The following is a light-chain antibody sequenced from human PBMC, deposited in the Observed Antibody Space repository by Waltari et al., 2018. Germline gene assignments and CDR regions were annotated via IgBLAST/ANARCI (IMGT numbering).Light chain of an antibody. CDR1: QSLSSW. CDR3: QQYSSYRA. J-gene: IGKJ1*01. Sequence: DIQMTQSPSTLSASVGDRVTITCRASQSLSSWLAWYQQKPGKAPNLLIYKASTLESGVPSRFSDSGSGTEFTRTISSLQPEDCATYQCQQYSSYRAFGQGTTVEIK. CDR2: KAS. V-gene: IGKV1-5*03.